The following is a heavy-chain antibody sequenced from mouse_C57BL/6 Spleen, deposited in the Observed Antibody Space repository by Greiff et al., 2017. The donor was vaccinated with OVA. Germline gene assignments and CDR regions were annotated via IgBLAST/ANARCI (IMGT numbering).Heavy chain of an antibody. CDR3: ARRDEDYFDY. V-gene: IGHV1-61*01. D-gene: IGHD3-3*01. CDR1: GYTFTSYW. J-gene: IGHJ2*01. Sequence: QVHVKQPGAELVRPGSSVKLSCKASGYTFTSYWMDWVKQRPGQGLEWIGNIYPSDSETHYNQKFKDKATLTVDKSSSTAYMQLSSLTSEDSAVYYCARRDEDYFDYWGQGTTLTVSS. CDR2: IYPSDSET.